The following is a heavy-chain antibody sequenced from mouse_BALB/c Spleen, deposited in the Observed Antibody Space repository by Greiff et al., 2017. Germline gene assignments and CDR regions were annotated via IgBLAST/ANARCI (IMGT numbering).Heavy chain of an antibody. J-gene: IGHJ3*01. Sequence: QVQLQQSGAELAKPGASVKMSCKASGYTFTSYWMHWVKQRPGQGLEWIGYINPSTGYTEYNQKFKDKATLTADKSSSTAYMQLSSLTSEDSAVYYCARGGLGRFAYWGQGTLVTVSA. CDR3: ARGGLGRFAY. D-gene: IGHD4-1*01. CDR2: INPSTGYT. CDR1: GYTFTSYW. V-gene: IGHV1-7*01.